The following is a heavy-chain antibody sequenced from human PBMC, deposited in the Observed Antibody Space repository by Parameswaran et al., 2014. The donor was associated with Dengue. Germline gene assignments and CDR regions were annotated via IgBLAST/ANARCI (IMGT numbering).Heavy chain of an antibody. CDR3: ASSPRSGSSLYYFDY. D-gene: IGHD3-10*01. Sequence: WVRQAPGQGLEWMGGIIPIFGTANYAQKFQGRVTITADESTSTAYMELSSLRSEDTAVYYCASSPRSGSSLYYFDYWGQGTLVTVS. J-gene: IGHJ4*02. CDR2: IIPIFGTA. V-gene: IGHV1-69*01.